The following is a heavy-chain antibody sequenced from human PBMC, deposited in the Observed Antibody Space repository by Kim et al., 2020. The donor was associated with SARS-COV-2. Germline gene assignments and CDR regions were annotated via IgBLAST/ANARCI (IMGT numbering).Heavy chain of an antibody. CDR3: ARERGLYGDYPDAFDI. V-gene: IGHV3-33*01. D-gene: IGHD4-17*01. Sequence: GGSLRLSCAASGFTFSSYGMHWVRQAPGKGLEWVAVIWYDGSNKYYADSVKGRFTISRDNSKNTLYLQMNSLRAEDTAVYYCARERGLYGDYPDAFDIWGQGTMVTVSS. CDR1: GFTFSSYG. CDR2: IWYDGSNK. J-gene: IGHJ3*02.